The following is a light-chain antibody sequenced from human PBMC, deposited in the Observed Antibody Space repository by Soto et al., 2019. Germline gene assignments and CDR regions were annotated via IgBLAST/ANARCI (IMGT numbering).Light chain of an antibody. CDR2: DAS. V-gene: IGKV3-11*01. Sequence: EIVLTQSPATLSLSPGERATLSCRASQSVSSYLAWYQQKPGQAPRLLIYDASNRAPGIPARFSGSGSGTDFSLPISSLELEDFAGYYCQQRSNWLTFGQGTRLEIK. CDR1: QSVSSY. J-gene: IGKJ5*01. CDR3: QQRSNWLT.